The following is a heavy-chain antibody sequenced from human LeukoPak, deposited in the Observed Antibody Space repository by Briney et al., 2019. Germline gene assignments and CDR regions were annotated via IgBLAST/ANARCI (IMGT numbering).Heavy chain of an antibody. CDR1: GGSFSGYY. Sequence: PSETLSLTCAVYGGSFSGYYWSWIRQPPGKGLEWIGEIYHSGSTNYSPSLKSRVTISVDKSKNQFSLKLSSVTAADTAVYYCAREGAPLHTTDYWGQGTLVTVSS. CDR2: IYHSGST. V-gene: IGHV4-34*01. J-gene: IGHJ4*02. D-gene: IGHD1-14*01. CDR3: AREGAPLHTTDY.